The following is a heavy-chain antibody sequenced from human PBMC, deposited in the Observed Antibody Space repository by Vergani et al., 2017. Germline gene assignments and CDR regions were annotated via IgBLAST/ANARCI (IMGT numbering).Heavy chain of an antibody. CDR3: AGDPASNYYDSSGLGAFDI. CDR1: GFTSSRYA. Sequence: VQLLESGGGLVQPGGSLRLSCVASGFTSSRYAMHWVRQAPGKGLGWVAVISYYGSNKYYAAPAKGRFTISRDNSKSTLYLQMNSLRAEDTAVYYCAGDPASNYYDSSGLGAFDIWGQGTMVTVSS. D-gene: IGHD3-22*01. CDR2: ISYYGSNK. V-gene: IGHV3-30-3*01. J-gene: IGHJ3*02.